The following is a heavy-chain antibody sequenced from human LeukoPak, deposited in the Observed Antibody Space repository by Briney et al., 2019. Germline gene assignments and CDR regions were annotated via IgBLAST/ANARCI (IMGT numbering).Heavy chain of an antibody. V-gene: IGHV3-53*01. Sequence: GGSLRLSGAASGFTVSSNYMSWVRQAPGKGLEWVSVIYSGGSTYYADSVKGRFTISRDNSKNTLYLQMNSLRAEDTAVYYCARDASSSGFDAFDIWGQGTMVTVSS. J-gene: IGHJ3*02. CDR3: ARDASSSGFDAFDI. D-gene: IGHD3-22*01. CDR2: IYSGGST. CDR1: GFTVSSNY.